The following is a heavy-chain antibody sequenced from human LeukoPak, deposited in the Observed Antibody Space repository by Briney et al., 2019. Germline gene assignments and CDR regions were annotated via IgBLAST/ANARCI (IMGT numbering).Heavy chain of an antibody. CDR3: AREMQQLAFDY. J-gene: IGHJ4*02. V-gene: IGHV3-30*04. CDR1: GFTFSSYA. CDR2: ISYDGSNK. Sequence: GSLRLSCAASGFTFSSYAMHWVRQAPGKGLEWVAVISYDGSNKYYADSVKGRFTISRDNSKNTLYLQMNSLRAEDTAVYYCAREMQQLAFDYWGQGTLVTVSS. D-gene: IGHD6-13*01.